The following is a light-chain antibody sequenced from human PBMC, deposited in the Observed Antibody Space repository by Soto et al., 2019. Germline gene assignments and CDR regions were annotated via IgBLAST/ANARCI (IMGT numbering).Light chain of an antibody. CDR2: DSS. J-gene: IGKJ5*01. Sequence: MKNSVATVSLYKKETATLSCRASQSVSNYLAWYQEKPGRAPRLLIHDSSTRAAGIPARISGSGSGTDFTLTISSLQSEDFAIYYCQEYDDWLITFGHVRILEI. CDR3: QEYDDWLIT. CDR1: QSVSNY. V-gene: IGKV3-15*01.